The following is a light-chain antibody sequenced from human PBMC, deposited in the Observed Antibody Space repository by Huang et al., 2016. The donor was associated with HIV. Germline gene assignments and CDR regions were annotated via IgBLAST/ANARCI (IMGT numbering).Light chain of an antibody. CDR2: GAS. CDR1: QGIRND. V-gene: IGKV1-6*01. J-gene: IGKJ1*01. CDR3: LQSNNYPWT. Sequence: AIQMTQSPFSLSASVGDRVTINCRASQGIRNDLAWYQHKPGKAPKLVIYGASTLQNAVPSRFSGGGSGTDFTLTINSLQPDEFATYYCLQSNNYPWTFGQGTKVEI.